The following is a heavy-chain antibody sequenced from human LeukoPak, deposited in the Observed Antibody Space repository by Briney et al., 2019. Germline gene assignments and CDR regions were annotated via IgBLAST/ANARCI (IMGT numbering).Heavy chain of an antibody. CDR3: ARARFGEAANWFDP. J-gene: IGHJ5*02. CDR2: INPNSGGT. CDR1: GYTFTGYY. D-gene: IGHD3-10*01. V-gene: IGHV1-2*06. Sequence: ASVKVSCKASGYTFTGYYMHWMRQAPGQGLEWMGRINPNSGGTNYAQKFQGRVTMTRDTSISTAYMELSRLRSDDTAVYYCARARFGEAANWFDPWGQGTLVTVSS.